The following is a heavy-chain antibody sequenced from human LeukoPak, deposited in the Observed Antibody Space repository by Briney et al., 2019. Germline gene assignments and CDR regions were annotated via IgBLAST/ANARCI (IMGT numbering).Heavy chain of an antibody. J-gene: IGHJ4*02. D-gene: IGHD6-13*01. CDR2: IKQDGSEK. CDR1: RLTHSTYR. V-gene: IGHV3-7*01. CDR3: ARDSAGNDY. Sequence: PGGPLTLPCTASRLTHSTYRMSWVRHAPGKALEGVANIKQDGSEKHYVHSVKGRHPLPRDNAKNTLYPQMNSLSAEDTDMYDCARDSAGNDYWGQGTLVTVSS.